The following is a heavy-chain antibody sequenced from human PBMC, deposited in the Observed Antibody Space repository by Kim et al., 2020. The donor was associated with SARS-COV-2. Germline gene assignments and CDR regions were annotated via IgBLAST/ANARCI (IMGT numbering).Heavy chain of an antibody. J-gene: IGHJ5*02. D-gene: IGHD6-19*01. CDR2: IYYSGST. V-gene: IGHV4-39*07. Sequence: SETLSLTCTVSGGSISSSSYYWGWIRQPPGKGLEWIGSIYYSGSTYYNPSLKSRVTISVDTSKNQFSLKLSSVTAADTAVYYCARVPSSGWYEEWNWFDPWGQGTLVTVSS. CDR1: GGSISSSSYY. CDR3: ARVPSSGWYEEWNWFDP.